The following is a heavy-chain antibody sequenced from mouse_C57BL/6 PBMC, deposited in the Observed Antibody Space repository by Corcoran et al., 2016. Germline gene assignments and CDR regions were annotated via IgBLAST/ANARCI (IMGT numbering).Heavy chain of an antibody. D-gene: IGHD1-1*01. J-gene: IGHJ2*01. CDR1: GYTFTDYY. CDR2: INPYNGGT. V-gene: IGHV1-19*01. Sequence: EVQLQQSGPVLVKPGASVKMSCKASGYTFTDYYMNWVKQSHGKSLEWIGVINPYNGGTSYNQKFKGKATLTVDKSSSTAYMELNSLTSEDSAFYYCARAYYYGSSLDYWGQGTTLTVSS. CDR3: ARAYYYGSSLDY.